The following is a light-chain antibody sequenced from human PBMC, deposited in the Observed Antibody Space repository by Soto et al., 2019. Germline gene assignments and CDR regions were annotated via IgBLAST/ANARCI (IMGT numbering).Light chain of an antibody. CDR3: HQYDSSPST. CDR2: GAS. V-gene: IGKV3-20*01. CDR1: QSLNSNY. Sequence: EMLLTQSPGTLSLSPGERAALSCRASQSLNSNYLAWYQQKPGQAPRLLIYGASNRATGIPDRFSGSGSGTDFTLTISRLEPEDFAVYYCHQYDSSPSTFGQGTKVDIK. J-gene: IGKJ1*01.